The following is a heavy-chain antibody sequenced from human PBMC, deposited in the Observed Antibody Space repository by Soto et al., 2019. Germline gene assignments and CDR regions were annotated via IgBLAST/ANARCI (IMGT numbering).Heavy chain of an antibody. CDR1: GFTFSNCG. Sequence: PGGSLRLSCAASGFTFSNCGMHWVRQAPGKGLEWVAIIWHDGNNKYYADSVRGQFIISRDNSKNRLYLQMNSLRAEDTAVYYCASDLVGASDSYGLDVWGQGTPVTVSS. D-gene: IGHD1-26*01. J-gene: IGHJ6*02. CDR3: ASDLVGASDSYGLDV. CDR2: IWHDGNNK. V-gene: IGHV3-33*01.